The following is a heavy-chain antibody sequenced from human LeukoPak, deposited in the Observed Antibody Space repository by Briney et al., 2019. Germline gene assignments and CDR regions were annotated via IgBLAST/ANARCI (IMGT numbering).Heavy chain of an antibody. V-gene: IGHV1-2*02. Sequence: ASVKVSCTASGYTFTCYYLHWLRQVPGQGLEWMGWINPNSGGTNYAQEFQGRVTMTRDTSITTVYMELSRLKSDDTAVYHCARAQGREYFPHWGQGTLVTVSS. CDR2: INPNSGGT. J-gene: IGHJ1*01. CDR3: ARAQGREYFPH. CDR1: GYTFTCYY.